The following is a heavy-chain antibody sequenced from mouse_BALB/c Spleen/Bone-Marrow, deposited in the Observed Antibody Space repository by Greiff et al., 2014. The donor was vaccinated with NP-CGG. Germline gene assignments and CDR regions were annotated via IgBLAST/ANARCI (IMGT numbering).Heavy chain of an antibody. CDR1: GFTFSTYA. D-gene: IGHD2-1*01. J-gene: IGHJ4*01. Sequence: EVKLMESGGGLLKPGGSLKLSCAASGFTFSTYAMFWVRQSPEKRVEWVADISSGGSYTYYPDTVTGRFTITRDNAKNILYLEMSSLRSEDTAMYYCARELKHGNYGLYAMDYWGQGTSVTVSS. V-gene: IGHV5-9-4*01. CDR2: ISSGGSYT. CDR3: ARELKHGNYGLYAMDY.